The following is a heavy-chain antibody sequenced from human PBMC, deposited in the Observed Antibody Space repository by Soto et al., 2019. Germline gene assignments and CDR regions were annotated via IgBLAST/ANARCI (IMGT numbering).Heavy chain of an antibody. D-gene: IGHD2-15*01. CDR1: GFIFSSYS. V-gene: IGHV3-23*01. J-gene: IGHJ5*02. CDR3: TRGRYCTDASCYNSRFDP. CDR2: FRTGGDDGTT. Sequence: GGSLRLSCAASGFIFSSYSMSWVRQAPGKGLEWVSGFRTGGDDGTTYYADSVKGRFTISRDNAKNTLSLQANSLRADDTAVYYCTRGRYCTDASCYNSRFDPWGQGTLVTVSS.